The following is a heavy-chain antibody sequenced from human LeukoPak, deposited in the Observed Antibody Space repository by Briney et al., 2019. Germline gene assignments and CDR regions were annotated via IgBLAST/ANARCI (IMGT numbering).Heavy chain of an antibody. J-gene: IGHJ4*02. CDR1: GYTFTGYY. Sequence: GASVKVSCKASGYTFTGYYMHWVRQAPGQGLEWMGWINPNSGGTSYAQKFQGRVTMTRDTSTSTAYMELRSLRSDDTAVYYCARDRYPVGYFDWLLDSFDYWGQGTLVTVSS. V-gene: IGHV1-2*02. D-gene: IGHD3-9*01. CDR2: INPNSGGT. CDR3: ARDRYPVGYFDWLLDSFDY.